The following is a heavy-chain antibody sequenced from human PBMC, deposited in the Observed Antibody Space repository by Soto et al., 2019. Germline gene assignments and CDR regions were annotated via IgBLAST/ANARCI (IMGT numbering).Heavy chain of an antibody. CDR2: INWNSGSI. J-gene: IGHJ6*02. CDR1: GFTFDDYA. V-gene: IGHV3-9*01. Sequence: EVQLVESGGGLVQPGRSLRLSCAASGFTFDDYAMHWVRQAPGKGLEWVSGINWNSGSIGYADSVKGRFTISRDNAKNSQYLQMNAMLTEDTALHNCAKEKSFRAGRKGMDVWCQATTVTVPS. CDR3: AKEKSFRAGRKGMDV.